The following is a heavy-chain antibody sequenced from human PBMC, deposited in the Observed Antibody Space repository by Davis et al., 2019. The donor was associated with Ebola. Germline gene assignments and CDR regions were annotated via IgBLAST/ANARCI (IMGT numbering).Heavy chain of an antibody. Sequence: GGSLRLSCAASGFTVSSNYMSWVRQAPGKGLEWVSVIYSGGSTYYADSVMGRFTISRDNSKNTLYLQMNSLRAEDTAVYYCASGPYGDYFDYWGQGTLVTVSS. CDR2: IYSGGST. V-gene: IGHV3-66*01. CDR1: GFTVSSNY. D-gene: IGHD4-17*01. J-gene: IGHJ4*02. CDR3: ASGPYGDYFDY.